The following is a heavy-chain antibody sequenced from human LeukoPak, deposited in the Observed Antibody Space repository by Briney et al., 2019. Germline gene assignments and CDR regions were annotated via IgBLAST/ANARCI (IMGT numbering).Heavy chain of an antibody. V-gene: IGHV3-15*01. Sequence: GGSLRLSCAASGFTVSSNYMSWVRQAPGKGLEWVGRSKSKTDGGTTDYAAPVTGRFTISRDDSKNTLYLQMNSLKTEDTAVYYCTTDSTESSGYYPIGAFDIWGQGTMVTVSS. CDR2: SKSKTDGGTT. CDR3: TTDSTESSGYYPIGAFDI. CDR1: GFTVSSNY. D-gene: IGHD3-22*01. J-gene: IGHJ3*02.